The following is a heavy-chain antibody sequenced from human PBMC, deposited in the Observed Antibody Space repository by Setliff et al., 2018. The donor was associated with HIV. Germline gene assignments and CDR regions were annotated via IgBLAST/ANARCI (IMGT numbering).Heavy chain of an antibody. CDR1: GNSTTNSDYY. V-gene: IGHV4-39*01. CDR2: IYYSGNT. Sequence: SETLSLTCTVSGNSTTNSDYYWGWVRQPPGEGLEWIGSIYYSGNTYHNPSLKSRVTMAVHTSKNLLSLSLLSVTAADTAIYYCARRSGGYDMFFDTWGQGALVTV. CDR3: ARRSGGYDMFFDT. J-gene: IGHJ5*02. D-gene: IGHD2-15*01.